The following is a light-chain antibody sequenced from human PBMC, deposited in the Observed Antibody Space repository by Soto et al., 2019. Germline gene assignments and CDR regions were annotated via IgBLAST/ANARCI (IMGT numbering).Light chain of an antibody. V-gene: IGKV3-15*01. CDR1: QTVGSN. CDR3: HQYTNWLALT. Sequence: EIVMTQSPATLSVSPGERATLSCRASQTVGSNLAWYQQKPGQPPRLLIYDASTRATGIPVRFRGSGSGTQFTLTISRLQSEDSAVYYCHQYTNWLALTFGGGTKVEIK. CDR2: DAS. J-gene: IGKJ4*01.